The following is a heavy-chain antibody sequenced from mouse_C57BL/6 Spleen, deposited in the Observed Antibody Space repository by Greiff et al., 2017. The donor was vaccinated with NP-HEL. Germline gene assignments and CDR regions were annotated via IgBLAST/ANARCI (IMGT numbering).Heavy chain of an antibody. CDR3: TGYDYIFDY. D-gene: IGHD2-4*01. CDR1: GYTFTGYE. CDR2: IDPDTGGT. V-gene: IGHV1-15*01. Sequence: VQLQQSGAELVRPGASVTLSCKASGYTFTGYEMHWVKQTPVHGLEWIGAIDPDTGGTAYNEKFKGKATLTADKSSSTAYMKLRSLTSEDSAVYCCTGYDYIFDYWGQGTTLTVSS. J-gene: IGHJ2*01.